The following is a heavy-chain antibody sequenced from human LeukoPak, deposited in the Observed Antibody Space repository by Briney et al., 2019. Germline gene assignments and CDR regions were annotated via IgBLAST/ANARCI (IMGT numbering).Heavy chain of an antibody. D-gene: IGHD7-27*01. J-gene: IGHJ4*02. CDR3: ARELSGGYFDY. CDR2: INPSGTNT. Sequence: ASVTVSCKASGYTFTSYYMHWVRQAPGQGLEWMGLINPSGTNTNYAQKFQGRVTMTRDTSTSTVYMELSSLRSVDTAVYYCARELSGGYFDYWGQGTLVTVSS. V-gene: IGHV1-46*01. CDR1: GYTFTSYY.